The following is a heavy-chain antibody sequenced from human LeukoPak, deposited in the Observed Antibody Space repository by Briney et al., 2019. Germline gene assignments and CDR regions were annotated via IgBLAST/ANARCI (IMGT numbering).Heavy chain of an antibody. CDR2: ISSSSSYI. D-gene: IGHD3-22*01. CDR1: GFTFSSYS. V-gene: IGHV3-21*04. Sequence: GGSLRLSCAASGFTFSSYSMNWVRQAPGKGLEWVSSISSSSSYIYYADSVKGRFTISRDNAKNSLYLQMNSLRAEDTAVYYCAKDLFYDSSTPDYWGQGTLVTVSS. J-gene: IGHJ4*02. CDR3: AKDLFYDSSTPDY.